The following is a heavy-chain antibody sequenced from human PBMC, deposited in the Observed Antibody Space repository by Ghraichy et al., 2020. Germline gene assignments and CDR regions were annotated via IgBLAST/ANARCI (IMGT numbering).Heavy chain of an antibody. V-gene: IGHV3-33*01. CDR3: ARDQGPPQRVVVVTAIDY. D-gene: IGHD2-21*02. J-gene: IGHJ4*02. Sequence: GGSLRLSCAASGFTFGSYGMHWVRQAPGKGLEWVAVIWYDGSNKYYADSVKGRFTISRDNSKNTLYLQMNSLRAEDTAVYYCARDQGPPQRVVVVTAIDYWGQGTLVTVSS. CDR2: IWYDGSNK. CDR1: GFTFGSYG.